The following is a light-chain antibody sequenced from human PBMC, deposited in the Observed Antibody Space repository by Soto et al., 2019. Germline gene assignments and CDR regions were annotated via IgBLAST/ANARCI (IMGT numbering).Light chain of an antibody. J-gene: IGKJ4*01. CDR3: QQRANWPLT. CDR1: QSVSSNY. Sequence: EIVLTQSPGTLSLSPGERATLSCRASQSVSSNYLAWYQHKPGQAPRLLIYGASNRATGVPARFSGSGSGTDFTLTISSLESEDFAVYYCQQRANWPLTFGGGTKVDIK. CDR2: GAS. V-gene: IGKV3D-20*02.